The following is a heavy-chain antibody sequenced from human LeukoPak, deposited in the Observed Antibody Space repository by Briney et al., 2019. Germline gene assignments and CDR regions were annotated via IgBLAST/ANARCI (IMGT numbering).Heavy chain of an antibody. D-gene: IGHD3-16*02. J-gene: IGHJ4*02. Sequence: ASVKVSCKVSGYTLTELSMHWVRQAPGKGLEWMGGFDPEDGETIYAQKFQGRVTMTEDTSTDTAYMDLSSLRSEDTAVYYCATDRPNYVWGSYLEEWGQGTLVTVSS. CDR3: ATDRPNYVWGSYLEE. V-gene: IGHV1-24*01. CDR2: FDPEDGET. CDR1: GYTLTELS.